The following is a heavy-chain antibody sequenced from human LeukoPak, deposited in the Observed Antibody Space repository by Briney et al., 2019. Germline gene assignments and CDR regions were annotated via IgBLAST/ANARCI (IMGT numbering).Heavy chain of an antibody. CDR1: GLTFSTSG. Sequence: GGSLRLSCTASGLTFSTSGFNWVRQAPGKGLEWVASIGPTGSDRYHADSIKGRFTISRDNANNFLYLQMNSLRAEDTAVYYCPTKPKARHYDYWGKGPLLPVSS. J-gene: IGHJ4*02. CDR2: IGPTGSDR. V-gene: IGHV3-21*06. CDR3: PTKPKARHYDY.